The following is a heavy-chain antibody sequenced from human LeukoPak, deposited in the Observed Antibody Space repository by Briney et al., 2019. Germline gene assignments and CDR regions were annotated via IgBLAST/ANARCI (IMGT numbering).Heavy chain of an antibody. CDR1: GSPINSTSYS. CDR3: ARGDYGSGTYLWGS. D-gene: IGHD3-10*01. Sequence: SETLSLTCTVSGSPINSTSYSLGWLRPSPGAGLGWFYWVYCSGRTYHNPSLKSRVTISVDTCQNQFSLQLASVTAADTAVYYCARGDYGSGTYLWGSWGQGILVTVSP. J-gene: IGHJ5*02. CDR2: VYCSGRT. V-gene: IGHV4-39*07.